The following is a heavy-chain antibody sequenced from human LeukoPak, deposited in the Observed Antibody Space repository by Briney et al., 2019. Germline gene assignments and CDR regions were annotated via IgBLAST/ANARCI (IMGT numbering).Heavy chain of an antibody. CDR1: GFTFSSYA. CDR2: ISGSGGST. Sequence: GGSLRLSCAASGFTFSSYAMSWVRQAPGKGLEWVSAISGSGGSTYYADSVKGRFTISRDDSKNTLYLQMNSLRAEDTAVYYCAKDQVDDFWSGYTFDYWGQGTLVTVSS. D-gene: IGHD3-3*01. J-gene: IGHJ4*02. CDR3: AKDQVDDFWSGYTFDY. V-gene: IGHV3-23*01.